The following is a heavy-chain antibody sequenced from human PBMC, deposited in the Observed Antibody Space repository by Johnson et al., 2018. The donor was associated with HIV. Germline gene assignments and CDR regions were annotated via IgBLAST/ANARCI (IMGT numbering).Heavy chain of an antibody. V-gene: IGHV3-30*19. CDR1: GFTFSTYG. J-gene: IGHJ3*02. D-gene: IGHD3-22*01. CDR3: ARERDYYDSFWLDHDAFDI. Sequence: QVLLVESGGGVVQPGRSLRLSCAASGFTFSTYGMHWVRQAPGKGLEWVAVTSYDGGNKYYADSVKGRLTISRDNSKNTVYLQMNSLRAEDTAVYYCARERDYYDSFWLDHDAFDIWGQGTMVTVSS. CDR2: TSYDGGNK.